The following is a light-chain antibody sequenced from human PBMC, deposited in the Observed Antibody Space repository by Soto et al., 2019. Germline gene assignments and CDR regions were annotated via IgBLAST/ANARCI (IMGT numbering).Light chain of an antibody. V-gene: IGKV1-13*02. CDR3: QQYKTYPWS. CDR2: DAS. Sequence: AIQLTQSPSSLSASVGDRVTITCRASQVISSALAWYQQKPGEAPNLLIYDASSLHSGVPSRFSGTGSGIEVTLTISSLQPDDFATYYCQQYKTYPWSFGQGTKVEIK. CDR1: QVISSA. J-gene: IGKJ1*01.